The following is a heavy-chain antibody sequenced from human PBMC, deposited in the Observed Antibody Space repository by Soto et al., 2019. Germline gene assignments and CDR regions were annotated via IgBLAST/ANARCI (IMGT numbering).Heavy chain of an antibody. Sequence: PSETLSLTCAVYRGSFSGYYWSWIRQPPGKGLEWIGEINHSGSTNYNPSLKSRVTISVDTSKNQFSLKLSSVTAADTAVYYCARGRLEAAAEGGWALGMDVWGQGTTVTVSS. D-gene: IGHD6-13*01. V-gene: IGHV4-34*01. J-gene: IGHJ6*02. CDR2: INHSGST. CDR3: ARGRLEAAAEGGWALGMDV. CDR1: RGSFSGYY.